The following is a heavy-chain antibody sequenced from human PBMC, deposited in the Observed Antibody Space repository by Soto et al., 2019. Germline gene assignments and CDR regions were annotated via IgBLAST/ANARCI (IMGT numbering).Heavy chain of an antibody. CDR2: IWYDGSNK. CDR1: GFTFSSYG. D-gene: IGHD3-16*02. V-gene: IGHV3-33*01. J-gene: IGHJ4*02. Sequence: GGSLRLSCAASGFTFSSYGMHWVRQAPGKGLEWVAVIWYDGSNKYYADSVKGRFTISRDNSKNTLYLQMNSRRAEDTAVYYCARDAKGLRWGELSYSLDYWGQGTLVTVSS. CDR3: ARDAKGLRWGELSYSLDY.